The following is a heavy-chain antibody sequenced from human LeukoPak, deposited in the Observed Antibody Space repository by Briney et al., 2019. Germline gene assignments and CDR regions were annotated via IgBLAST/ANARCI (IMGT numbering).Heavy chain of an antibody. J-gene: IGHJ3*02. CDR1: GFTFSRDS. CDR2: ISSSSTYI. CDR3: ARGGGYSGYDLDAFDI. Sequence: GGSLRLSCAASGFTFSRDSMNWVRQAPGKGLEWVSSISSSSTYIYYADSVKGRFAISRDNAKNSLHLQMNSLRAEDTAVYYCARGGGYSGYDLDAFDIWGQGTMVTVSS. D-gene: IGHD5-12*01. V-gene: IGHV3-21*01.